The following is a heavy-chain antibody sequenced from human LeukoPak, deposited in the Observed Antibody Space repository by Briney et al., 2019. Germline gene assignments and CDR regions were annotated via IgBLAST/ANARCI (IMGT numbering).Heavy chain of an antibody. CDR1: GYTFTGYY. J-gene: IGHJ4*02. V-gene: IGHV1-2*02. CDR2: INPNSGGT. CDR3: ARATRGVMATVYYFDY. Sequence: ASVKVSCKASGYTFTGYYIHWVRQAPGQGLEWMGWINPNSGGTNYVQKFQGRVTMTRDTSISTGYMELSSLRSDDTAVYYCARATRGVMATVYYFDYWGQGTLVTVSS. D-gene: IGHD5-24*01.